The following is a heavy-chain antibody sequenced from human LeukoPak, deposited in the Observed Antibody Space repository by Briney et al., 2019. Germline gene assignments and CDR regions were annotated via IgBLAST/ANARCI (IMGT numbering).Heavy chain of an antibody. J-gene: IGHJ6*04. CDR2: IYHSGST. Sequence: PSGTLSLTCAVSGGSISSSNWWSWVRPPPGKGLEWIGEIYHSGSTNYNPSLKSRVTISVDKSKNQFSLKLSSVTAADTAVYYCARERVGGGYCSGGSCPFDYYYGMDVWGKGTTVTVSS. CDR3: ARERVGGGYCSGGSCPFDYYYGMDV. V-gene: IGHV4-4*02. D-gene: IGHD2-15*01. CDR1: GGSISSSNW.